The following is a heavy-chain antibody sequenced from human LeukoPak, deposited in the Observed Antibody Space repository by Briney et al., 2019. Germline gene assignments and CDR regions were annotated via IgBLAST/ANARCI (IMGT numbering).Heavy chain of an antibody. Sequence: AGGSLRLSCAAAGFTFSGSAMHWVRQASGKGLEWVGRIRSRANSYATEYGASVKGRFTISRDDSKNTAYLQMNSLKTEDTAVYYCTSRRPDYYDPSGYHFDYWGQGTLVTVSS. V-gene: IGHV3-73*01. CDR3: TSRRPDYYDPSGYHFDY. CDR2: IRSRANSYAT. J-gene: IGHJ4*02. D-gene: IGHD3-22*01. CDR1: GFTFSGSA.